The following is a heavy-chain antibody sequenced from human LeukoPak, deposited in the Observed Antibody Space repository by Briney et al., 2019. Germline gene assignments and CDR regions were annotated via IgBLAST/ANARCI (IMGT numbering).Heavy chain of an antibody. CDR1: GGSFIGYY. D-gene: IGHD5-18*01. V-gene: IGHV4-34*01. CDR2: INHSGST. J-gene: IGHJ4*02. Sequence: SGTLSLTCVVYGGSFIGYYWSWIRQPPGKGLEWIGEINHSGSTNYNPSLKSRVTISVDTSKTQYSLKMSSVTAANTAVYYYTSVARGAYSYGTLGGGATYEVDYCGQGPLVPVSS. CDR3: TSVARGAYSYGTLGGGATYEVDY.